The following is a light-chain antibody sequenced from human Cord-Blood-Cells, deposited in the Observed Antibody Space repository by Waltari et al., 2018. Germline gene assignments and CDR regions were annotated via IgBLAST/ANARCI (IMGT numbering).Light chain of an antibody. CDR2: AAS. CDR3: QKYNSALT. CDR1: QGISNY. Sequence: DIQMTQSPSSLSASVGDRVTITCRASQGISNYLAWYQQKPGKVPKLLIYAASTLQSGVPSRFSGSGSGTDFTITISSLQPEDVATYYCQKYNSALTFGQGTRLEIK. V-gene: IGKV1-27*01. J-gene: IGKJ5*01.